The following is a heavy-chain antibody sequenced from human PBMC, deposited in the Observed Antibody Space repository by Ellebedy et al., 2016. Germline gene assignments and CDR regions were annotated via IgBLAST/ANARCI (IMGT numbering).Heavy chain of an antibody. CDR3: AKDASPRVVVPAAIWDYYYYYGMDV. J-gene: IGHJ6*02. V-gene: IGHV3-23*01. D-gene: IGHD2-2*02. Sequence: GESLKISCAASGFTFSSYAMSWVRQDPEKGLEWVSTISGSGGSTYYADSVKGRFTISRDTSKNTLYLQMNSLRAEDTAVYYCAKDASPRVVVPAAIWDYYYYYGMDVWGQGATVTVSS. CDR2: ISGSGGST. CDR1: GFTFSSYA.